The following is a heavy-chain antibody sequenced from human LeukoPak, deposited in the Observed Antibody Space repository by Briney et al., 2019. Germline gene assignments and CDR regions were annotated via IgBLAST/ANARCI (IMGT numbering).Heavy chain of an antibody. Sequence: SETLSLTCTVSGGSISSGDYYWSWIRQPPGKGLEWIGYIYYSGSTYYNPSLKSRVTISVDTSKNQFSLKLSSVTAADTAVYYCARGSRVVRGLFFDYWGQGTLVTVSS. V-gene: IGHV4-30-4*01. CDR3: ARGSRVVRGLFFDY. J-gene: IGHJ4*02. CDR2: IYYSGST. CDR1: GGSISSGDYY. D-gene: IGHD3-10*01.